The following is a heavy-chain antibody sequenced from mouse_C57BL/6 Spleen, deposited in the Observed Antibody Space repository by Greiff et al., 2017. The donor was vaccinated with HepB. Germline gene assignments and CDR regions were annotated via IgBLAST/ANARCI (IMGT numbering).Heavy chain of an antibody. Sequence: EVQVVESGPGLVKPSQSLSLTCSVTGYSITSGYYWNWIRQFPGNKLEWMGYISYDGSNNYNPSLKNRISITRDTSKNQFFLKLNSVTTEDTATYYCARDIYGSSSYAMDYWGQGTSVTVSS. CDR1: GYSITSGYY. CDR3: ARDIYGSSSYAMDY. D-gene: IGHD1-1*01. J-gene: IGHJ4*01. CDR2: ISYDGSN. V-gene: IGHV3-6*01.